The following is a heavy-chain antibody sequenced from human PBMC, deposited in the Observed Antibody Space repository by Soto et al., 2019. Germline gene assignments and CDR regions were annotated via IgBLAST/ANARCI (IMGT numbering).Heavy chain of an antibody. J-gene: IGHJ6*02. D-gene: IGHD3-10*01. Sequence: PSETLSLTCTVSGGSISSGGYYWSWIRQHPGKGLEWIGYIYYSGGTYYNPSLKSRVTISVDTSKNQFSLKLSSVTAADTAVYYCARVSGIYYSGMDVWGQGTTVPVSS. CDR2: IYYSGGT. V-gene: IGHV4-31*03. CDR3: ARVSGIYYSGMDV. CDR1: GGSISSGGYY.